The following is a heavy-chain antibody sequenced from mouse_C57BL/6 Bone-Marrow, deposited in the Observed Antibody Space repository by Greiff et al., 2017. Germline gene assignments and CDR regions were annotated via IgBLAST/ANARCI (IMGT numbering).Heavy chain of an antibody. CDR3: ARGGYYVHYYAMDY. CDR1: GFTFSDYG. CDR2: ISSGSSTI. V-gene: IGHV5-17*01. D-gene: IGHD2-3*01. J-gene: IGHJ4*01. Sequence: EVQVVESGGGLVKPGGSLTLSCAASGFTFSDYGMHWVRQAPEKGLEWVAYISSGSSTIYYAATVKGRFTISSDNAKNTLFLQMTSLRSERTAMYYCARGGYYVHYYAMDYWGQGTAVTVSA.